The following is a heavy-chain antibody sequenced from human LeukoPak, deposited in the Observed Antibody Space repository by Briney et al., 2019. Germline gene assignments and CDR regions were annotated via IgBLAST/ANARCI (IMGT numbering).Heavy chain of an antibody. V-gene: IGHV3-11*04. CDR1: GFTVSSNY. Sequence: GGSLRLSCAASGFTVSSNYMSWVRQAPGKGLEWISYIATSDTTTHYADSVKGRFTTSRDNAKNSLYLQMNSLRAEDTAVYYCARDVSSGWYFDYWGQGTLVTVSS. CDR3: ARDVSSGWYFDY. D-gene: IGHD6-19*01. CDR2: IATSDTTT. J-gene: IGHJ4*02.